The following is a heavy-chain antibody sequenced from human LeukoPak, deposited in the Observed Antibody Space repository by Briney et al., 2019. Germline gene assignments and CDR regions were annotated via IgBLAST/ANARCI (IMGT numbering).Heavy chain of an antibody. V-gene: IGHV3-15*01. Sequence: KTGGSLRLSCAASGFTFSNAWMSWVRQAPGKGLEWVGRIKSKTDGGTTDYAASVKGRFTISRDDSKNTLYLQMNSLKTEDTAVYYCTTDLNYYDSSGYYYARNYWGQGTLVTVSS. D-gene: IGHD3-22*01. CDR2: IKSKTDGGTT. CDR3: TTDLNYYDSSGYYYARNY. CDR1: GFTFSNAW. J-gene: IGHJ4*02.